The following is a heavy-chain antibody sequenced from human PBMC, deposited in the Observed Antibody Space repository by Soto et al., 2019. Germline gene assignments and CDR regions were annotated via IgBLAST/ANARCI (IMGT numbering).Heavy chain of an antibody. Sequence: ASVKVSCKASGYIFTSYYIHWVRQAPEQGLEWMGWINPFDGSRMFAQSFQGRGTMTRDTSTSTVYMEVSSLRSEDTAVYYCSRVDPGETSPFDPWAQGTLVTVSS. J-gene: IGHJ5*02. CDR2: INPFDGSR. D-gene: IGHD3-10*01. V-gene: IGHV1-46*03. CDR3: SRVDPGETSPFDP. CDR1: GYIFTSYY.